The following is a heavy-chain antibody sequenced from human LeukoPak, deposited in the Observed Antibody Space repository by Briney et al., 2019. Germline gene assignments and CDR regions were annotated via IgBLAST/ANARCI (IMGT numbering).Heavy chain of an antibody. D-gene: IGHD2-21*01. V-gene: IGHV3-11*01. CDR3: VREAKMTNIL. Sequence: NPGGSLRFSCAASGFTFSDYYMTWIRQAPGKGLEWVSHISRSSGTIYYADSVQGRFTVSRDNGKKSLYLQMSYLRAEDTAVYYCVREAKMTNILWGQGTPVTGSS. CDR2: ISRSSGTI. J-gene: IGHJ1*01. CDR1: GFTFSDYY.